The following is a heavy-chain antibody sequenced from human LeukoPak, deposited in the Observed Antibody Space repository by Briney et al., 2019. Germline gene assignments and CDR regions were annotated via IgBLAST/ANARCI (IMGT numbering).Heavy chain of an antibody. D-gene: IGHD5-18*01. CDR3: AKDSIQLWYTPLWRY. CDR1: GFTFSSYA. V-gene: IGHV3-23*01. CDR2: ISGSGGST. Sequence: GGSLRLSCAASGFTFSSYAMSWVRQAPGKGLEWVSAISGSGGSTYYADSVKGRFTISRDNFKNTRYLQMNCRIADRIAVYYSAKDSIQLWYTPLWRYWGQGTLVTVSS. J-gene: IGHJ4*02.